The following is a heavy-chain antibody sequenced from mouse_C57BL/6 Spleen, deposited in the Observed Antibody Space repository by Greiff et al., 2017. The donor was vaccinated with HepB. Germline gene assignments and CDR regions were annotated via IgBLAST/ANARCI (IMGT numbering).Heavy chain of an antibody. Sequence: EVHLVESGGGLVQPGGSLSLSCAASGFTFTDYYMSWVRQPPGKALEWLGFIRNKANGYTTEYSASVKGRFTISRDNSQSILYLQMNALRAEDSATYYCARYLDNWHYFDYWGQGTTLTVSS. CDR1: GFTFTDYY. V-gene: IGHV7-3*01. CDR2: IRNKANGYTT. CDR3: ARYLDNWHYFDY. D-gene: IGHD4-1*01. J-gene: IGHJ2*01.